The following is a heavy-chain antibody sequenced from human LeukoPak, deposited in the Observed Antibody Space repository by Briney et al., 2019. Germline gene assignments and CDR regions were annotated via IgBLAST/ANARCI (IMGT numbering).Heavy chain of an antibody. CDR1: GFTFSSYT. Sequence: GGSLRLSCAASGFTFSSYTMNWVRQAPGKGLEWVSSITSSSSYIYYADSVKGRFTISRDNAKNSLYLQMNSLRAEDTAVYYCARGPRRSFRVAARPPHYWGQGTLVTVSS. V-gene: IGHV3-21*01. D-gene: IGHD6-6*01. J-gene: IGHJ4*02. CDR2: ITSSSSYI. CDR3: ARGPRRSFRVAARPPHY.